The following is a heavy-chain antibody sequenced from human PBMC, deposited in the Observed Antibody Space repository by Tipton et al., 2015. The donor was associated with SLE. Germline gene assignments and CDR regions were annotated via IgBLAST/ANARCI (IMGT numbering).Heavy chain of an antibody. CDR1: GYTFTSYG. CDR2: IKQDGSEK. J-gene: IGHJ3*02. Sequence: QLVQSGAEVKKPGASVKVSCKASGYTFTSYGFSWVRQAPGKGLEWVANIKQDGSEKYYVDSVKGRFTISRDNAKNSLYLQMNSLRAEDTAVYYCARARITMVRARGAFAIWGQGTMVTVSS. CDR3: ARARITMVRARGAFAI. D-gene: IGHD3-10*01. V-gene: IGHV3-7*01.